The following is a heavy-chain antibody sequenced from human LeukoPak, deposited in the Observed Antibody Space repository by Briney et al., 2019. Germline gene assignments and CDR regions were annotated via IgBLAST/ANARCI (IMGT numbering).Heavy chain of an antibody. CDR1: GFTFSYYW. V-gene: IGHV3-7*01. J-gene: IGHJ4*02. D-gene: IGHD6-13*01. CDR3: AKDQFGYSSSWFDY. Sequence: GRSLRLSCAASGFTFSYYWMSWVRQAPGKGLEWVANIIQDGSEKHYVDSVKGRFTISRDNSKNTLYLQMNSLRAEDTAVYYCAKDQFGYSSSWFDYWGQGTLVTVSS. CDR2: IIQDGSEK.